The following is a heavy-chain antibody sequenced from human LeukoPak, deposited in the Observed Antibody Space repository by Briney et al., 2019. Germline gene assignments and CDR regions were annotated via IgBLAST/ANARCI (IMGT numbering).Heavy chain of an antibody. V-gene: IGHV4-4*07. J-gene: IGHJ3*02. CDR3: ARGRFAAAMDSSAFDI. Sequence: SETLSLTCTVFGGSVSSFHWSWIRQPAGEGLEWIGRIYTSGSTDYNPSLKSRVTISVDKSKNQFSLKLSSVTAADTAVYYCARGRFAAAMDSSAFDIWGQGTMDTFSS. CDR1: GGSVSSFH. D-gene: IGHD5-18*01. CDR2: IYTSGST.